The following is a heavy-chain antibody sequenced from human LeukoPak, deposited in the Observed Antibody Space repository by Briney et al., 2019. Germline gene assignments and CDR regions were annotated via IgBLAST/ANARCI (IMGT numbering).Heavy chain of an antibody. CDR3: ARSPSYFDWLGNYYYYGMDV. V-gene: IGHV1-8*02. Sequence: ASVKVSCKASGYTFTSYDINWVRQAPGQGLEWMGWMNPNSGNSGYAQKFQGRVTMTRNTSISTAYMELSSLRSEDTAVYYCARSPSYFDWLGNYYYYGMDVWGQGTTVTVSS. CDR1: GYTFTSYD. CDR2: MNPNSGNS. J-gene: IGHJ6*02. D-gene: IGHD3-9*01.